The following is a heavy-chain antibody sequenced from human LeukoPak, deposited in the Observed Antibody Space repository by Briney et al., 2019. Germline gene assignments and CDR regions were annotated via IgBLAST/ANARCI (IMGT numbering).Heavy chain of an antibody. J-gene: IGHJ3*02. CDR2: IYSGGST. CDR1: GFTVSSSY. CDR3: ARSLYDYVWGRYDAFDI. V-gene: IGHV3-66*01. D-gene: IGHD3-16*01. Sequence: RTGGSLRLSCAASGFTVSSSYMSWVRQAPGKGLEWVSVIYSGGSTYYADSVKGRFTISRDNSKNTLYLQMNSLRAEDTAVYYCARSLYDYVWGRYDAFDIWGQGTMVTVSS.